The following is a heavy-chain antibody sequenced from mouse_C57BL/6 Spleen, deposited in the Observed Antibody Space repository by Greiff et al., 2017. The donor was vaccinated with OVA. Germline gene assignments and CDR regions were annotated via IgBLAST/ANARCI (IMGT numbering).Heavy chain of an antibody. J-gene: IGHJ4*01. CDR1: GYTFTDYE. D-gene: IGHD4-1*01. Sequence: QVHVKQSGAELVRPGASVTLSCKASGYTFTDYEMHWVKQTPVHGLEWIGAIDPETGGTAYNQKFKGKAILTADKSSSTAYMELRSLTSEDSAVYYCTRELGRDYAMDYWGQGTSVTVSS. V-gene: IGHV1-15*01. CDR3: TRELGRDYAMDY. CDR2: IDPETGGT.